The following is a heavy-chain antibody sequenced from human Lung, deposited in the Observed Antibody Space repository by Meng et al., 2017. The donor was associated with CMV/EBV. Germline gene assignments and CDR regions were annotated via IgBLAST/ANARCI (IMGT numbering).Heavy chain of an antibody. CDR2: ISWDGGST. V-gene: IGHV3-43*01. CDR1: GFTFDDYT. D-gene: IGHD5-18*01. Sequence: GEXXTISCAASGFTFDDYTMHWVRQAPGKGLEWVSLISWDGGSTYYADSVKGRFTISRDNSKNSLYLQMNSLRTEDTALYYCAKAGHVDTSSGMDVWGQGXTVTVSS. CDR3: AKAGHVDTSSGMDV. J-gene: IGHJ6*02.